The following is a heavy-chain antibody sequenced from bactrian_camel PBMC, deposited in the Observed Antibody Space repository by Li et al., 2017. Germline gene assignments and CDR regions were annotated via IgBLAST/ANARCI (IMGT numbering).Heavy chain of an antibody. CDR3: AAGGNNGAPLIVDNRVSGKFGY. J-gene: IGHJ6*01. CDR2: IYVETGNT. CDR1: GRIDSRNA. V-gene: IGHV3-3*01. D-gene: IGHD5*01. Sequence: HVQLVESGGGSVQAGESLRLSCVMRGRIDSRNAMAWFRQAPGTGRDVVAAIYVETGNTYYIDAVKGRFTISQDNANNKVYLQMDRLRPEDTAMYHCAAGGNNGAPLIVDNRVSGKFGYWGRGTQVTVS.